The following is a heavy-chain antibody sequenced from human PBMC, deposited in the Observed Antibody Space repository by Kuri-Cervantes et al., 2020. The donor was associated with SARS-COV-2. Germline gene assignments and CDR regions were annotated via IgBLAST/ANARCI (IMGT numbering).Heavy chain of an antibody. CDR2: INHSGST. CDR3: AREIRRAARRGGLGY. Sequence: GSLRLSCAVYGGSFSGYYWSWIRQPPGKGLEWIGEINHSGSTNYNPSLKSRVTISVDTSKNQFSLKLSSVTAADTAVYYCAREIRRAARRGGLGYWGQGTRVTGSS. V-gene: IGHV4-34*01. D-gene: IGHD6-6*01. J-gene: IGHJ4*02. CDR1: GGSFSGYY.